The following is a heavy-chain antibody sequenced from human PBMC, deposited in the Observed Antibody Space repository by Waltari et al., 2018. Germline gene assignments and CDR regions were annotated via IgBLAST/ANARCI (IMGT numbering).Heavy chain of an antibody. V-gene: IGHV4-39*01. J-gene: IGHJ4*02. D-gene: IGHD3-10*01. CDR2: IYYSGST. Sequence: QLQLQESGPGLVKPSETLSLTCTVSGGSISSSSYYWGWIRQPPGKGLEWIGSIYYSGSTYYNPSLKSRVTISVDTSKNQFSLKLSSVTAADTAVYYCARCYGSVDFDYWGQGTLVTVSS. CDR1: GGSISSSSYY. CDR3: ARCYGSVDFDY.